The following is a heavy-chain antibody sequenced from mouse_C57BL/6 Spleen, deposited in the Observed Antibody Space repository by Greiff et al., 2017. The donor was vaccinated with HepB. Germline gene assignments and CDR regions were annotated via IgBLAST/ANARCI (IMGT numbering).Heavy chain of an antibody. J-gene: IGHJ2*01. CDR2: IYPGDGDT. D-gene: IGHD1-1*01. Sequence: VQLQQSGPELVKPGASVKISCKASGYAFSSSWMNWVKQRPGKGLEWIGRIYPGDGDTNYNGKFKGKATLTADKSSSTAYMQLSSLTSGDSAVYFFASRSYGTPLDSWGQGTTFTVSP. V-gene: IGHV1-82*01. CDR3: ASRSYGTPLDS. CDR1: GYAFSSSW.